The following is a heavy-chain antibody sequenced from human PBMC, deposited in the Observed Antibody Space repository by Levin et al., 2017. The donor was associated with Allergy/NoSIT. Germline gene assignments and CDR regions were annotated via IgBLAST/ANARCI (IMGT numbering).Heavy chain of an antibody. Sequence: KSSETLSLTCTVSGGSISSYYWSWIRQPPGKGLEWIGYIYYSGSPNYNPSLKSRVTISVDTSQNQFSLKLSSVTAADTAVDYCAREEGATAALDYWGQGTLVTVSS. CDR3: AREEGATAALDY. CDR1: GGSISSYY. CDR2: IYYSGSP. D-gene: IGHD6-13*01. V-gene: IGHV4-59*01. J-gene: IGHJ4*02.